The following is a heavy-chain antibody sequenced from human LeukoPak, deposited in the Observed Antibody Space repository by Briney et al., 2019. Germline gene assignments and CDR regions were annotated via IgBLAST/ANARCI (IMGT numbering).Heavy chain of an antibody. D-gene: IGHD1-26*01. J-gene: IGHJ4*01. V-gene: IGHV3-30*02. Sequence: GGSLRLSCAASGFTFSTHDMHWVRQAPGKGLEWVAFIRYDGSHEYYADSVKGRFTISRDNSKNTLYLQMNSVRSEDTALYYCAKPSGSGVDYWGQGTRVTVSS. CDR1: GFTFSTHD. CDR2: IRYDGSHE. CDR3: AKPSGSGVDY.